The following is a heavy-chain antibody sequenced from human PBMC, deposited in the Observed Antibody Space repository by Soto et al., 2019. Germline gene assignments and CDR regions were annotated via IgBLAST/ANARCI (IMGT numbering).Heavy chain of an antibody. J-gene: IGHJ4*02. D-gene: IGHD3-9*01. CDR3: VSSYETDDYCYDF. CDR1: GGSISSSNW. V-gene: IGHV4-4*02. CDR2: IYHGGST. Sequence: SSETLSLTCAVSGGSISSSNWWSWVRQTPGKGLEWIGEIYHGGSTNYHPSLKSRVTILLDKSNNQISLTLSSVTAADTAVYFCVSSYETDDYCYDFWGQGKLVTVSS.